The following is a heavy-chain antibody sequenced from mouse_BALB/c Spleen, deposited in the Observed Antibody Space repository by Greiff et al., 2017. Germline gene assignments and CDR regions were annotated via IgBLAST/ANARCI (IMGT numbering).Heavy chain of an antibody. CDR3: TRETSRRDYCDN. CDR1: GFTFSSYT. CDR2: ISSGGSYT. J-gene: IGHJ2*01. V-gene: IGHV5-6-4*01. Sequence: EVNVVESGGGLVKPGGSLKLSCAASGFTFSSYTMSWVRQTPEKRLEWVATISSGGSYTYYPDSVKGRFTIARDNAKNTQYLQMSSLKSEDTAMYDCTRETSRRDYCDNWGQGTTLTVAS.